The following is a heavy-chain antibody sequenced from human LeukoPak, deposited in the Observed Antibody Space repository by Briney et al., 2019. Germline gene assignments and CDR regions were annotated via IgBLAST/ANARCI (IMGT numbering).Heavy chain of an antibody. J-gene: IGHJ3*02. Sequence: PGGSLRLSCAASGFTFSTYWMHWVRQAPGKGLVWVARINSDGSDTIYTDSVKGRFTISRDNPKNTLYLQMNSLTAEDTAVYYCASGVMIWFGHAFDIWGQGTMVTVSS. CDR2: INSDGSDT. V-gene: IGHV3-74*01. CDR1: GFTFSTYW. CDR3: ASGVMIWFGHAFDI. D-gene: IGHD3-10*01.